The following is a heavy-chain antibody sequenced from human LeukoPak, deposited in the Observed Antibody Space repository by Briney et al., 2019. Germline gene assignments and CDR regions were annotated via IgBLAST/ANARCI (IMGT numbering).Heavy chain of an antibody. CDR1: GFTFSSYG. D-gene: IGHD3-22*01. V-gene: IGHV3-30*18. J-gene: IGHJ4*02. CDR3: AKEYDSSGSDY. CDR2: ISYDGSNK. Sequence: PGGSLRLSCAASGFTFSSYGMSWVRQAPGKGLEWVAVISYDGSNKYYADSVKGRFTISRDNSKNTLYLQMNSLRAEDTAVYYCAKEYDSSGSDYWGQGTLVTVSS.